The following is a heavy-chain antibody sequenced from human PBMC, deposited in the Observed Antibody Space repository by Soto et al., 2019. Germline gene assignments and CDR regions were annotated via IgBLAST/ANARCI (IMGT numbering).Heavy chain of an antibody. V-gene: IGHV3-30*03. CDR1: GFTFSSYG. CDR3: ARGPERRTLDY. Sequence: GGSLRLSCAASGFTFSSYGMHWVRQAPGKGLEWVAVISYDGSNKYYADSVKGRFTISRDNSKNTLYLQMNSLRAEDTAVYYCARGPERRTLDYWGQGTLVTVSS. J-gene: IGHJ4*02. CDR2: ISYDGSNK.